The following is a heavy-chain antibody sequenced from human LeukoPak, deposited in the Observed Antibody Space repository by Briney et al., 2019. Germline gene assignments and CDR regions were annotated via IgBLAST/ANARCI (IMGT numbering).Heavy chain of an antibody. Sequence: GGSLRLSCAASGFTFSSYEMNWVRQTPGKGLEWVSYILNSGTTTYYADSVKGRFTISRDNAKNSLYLQMNSLRAEDTGVYYCAGDPPDYWGQGILVTVSS. CDR1: GFTFSSYE. CDR2: ILNSGTTT. CDR3: AGDPPDY. J-gene: IGHJ4*02. V-gene: IGHV3-48*03.